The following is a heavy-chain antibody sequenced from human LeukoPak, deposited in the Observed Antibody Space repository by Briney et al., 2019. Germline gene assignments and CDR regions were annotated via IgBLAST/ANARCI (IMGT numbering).Heavy chain of an antibody. V-gene: IGHV3-30*03. D-gene: IGHD1-26*01. CDR2: ISYDGSNK. Sequence: GGSLRLSCAASGFTFSSYGMHWVRQAPGQGLEWVAVISYDGSNKYYADSVKGRFTISRDNSKNTLYLQMNSLRAEDTAVYYCARARGGISTSSPLSPWGQGTLVTVSS. CDR1: GFTFSSYG. J-gene: IGHJ5*02. CDR3: ARARGGISTSSPLSP.